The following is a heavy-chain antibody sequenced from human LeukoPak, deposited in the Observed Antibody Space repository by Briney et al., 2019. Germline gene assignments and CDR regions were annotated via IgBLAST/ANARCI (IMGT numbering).Heavy chain of an antibody. Sequence: PGGSLRLSCAASGFTFSYYGMHWVRQAPGKGLEWVAFIRYDGTNKYYADSVKGRFTVSRDNSKNSLYLQMSSLTAADTAVYYCAKDRSIGTYYTFDHWGQGTLVTVSS. V-gene: IGHV3-30*02. D-gene: IGHD1-26*01. J-gene: IGHJ4*02. CDR3: AKDRSIGTYYTFDH. CDR1: GFTFSYYG. CDR2: IRYDGTNK.